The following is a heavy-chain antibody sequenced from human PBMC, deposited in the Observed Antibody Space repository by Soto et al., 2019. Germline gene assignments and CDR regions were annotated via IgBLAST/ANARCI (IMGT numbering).Heavy chain of an antibody. CDR3: ARGARI. CDR2: IKEDGSEK. J-gene: IGHJ3*02. Sequence: LRLSCADSRFTFSGYWMYWVRQAPGKGLYWVANIKEDGSEKNYVDSVRGRFTISRDNAKNSLYLQMNSLRAEDTAVYYCARGARIWGQGTMVTVSS. V-gene: IGHV3-7*01. CDR1: RFTFSGYW.